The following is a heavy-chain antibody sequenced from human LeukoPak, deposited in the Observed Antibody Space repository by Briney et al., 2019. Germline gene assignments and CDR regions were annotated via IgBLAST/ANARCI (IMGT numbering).Heavy chain of an antibody. J-gene: IGHJ4*02. CDR2: ISGSGGST. V-gene: IGHV3-23*01. CDR1: GFTFSDYY. D-gene: IGHD3-16*01. CDR3: ATSPRVTLYVMGDFAY. Sequence: GGSLRLSCAASGFTFSDYYMSWIRQAPGKGLEWVSVISGSGGSTYYADSVKGRFTISRGTSENTIYLQMNSLRAEDTAVYYCATSPRVTLYVMGDFAYWGQGILVTVSS.